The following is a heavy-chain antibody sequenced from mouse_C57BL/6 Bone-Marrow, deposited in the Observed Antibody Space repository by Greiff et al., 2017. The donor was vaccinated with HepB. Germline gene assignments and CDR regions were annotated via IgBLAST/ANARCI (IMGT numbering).Heavy chain of an antibody. V-gene: IGHV1-22*01. D-gene: IGHD2-4*01. Sequence: EVKLMESGPELVKPGASVKMSCKASGYTFTDYNMHWVKQSHGKSLEWIGYINPNNGGTSYNQKFKGKATLTVNKSSSTAYMELRSLTSEDSAVYYCARYDFHYYAMDYWGQGTSVTVSS. CDR1: GYTFTDYN. J-gene: IGHJ4*01. CDR3: ARYDFHYYAMDY. CDR2: INPNNGGT.